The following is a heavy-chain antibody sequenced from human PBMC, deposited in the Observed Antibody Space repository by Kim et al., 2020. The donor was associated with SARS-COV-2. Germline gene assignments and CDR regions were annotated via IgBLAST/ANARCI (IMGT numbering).Heavy chain of an antibody. CDR1: GFTVSSNY. J-gene: IGHJ3*02. CDR2: IYSGGST. V-gene: IGHV3-53*01. CDR3: AREVYNGYDYPDVFDI. Sequence: GGSLRLSCAASGFTVSSNYMSWVRQAPGKGLEWVSVIYSGGSTYYADSVKGRFTISRDNSKNTLYVQMNNMRAEDTAVYYFAREVYNGYDYPDVFDIWVQRTMFTVSS. D-gene: IGHD5-12*01.